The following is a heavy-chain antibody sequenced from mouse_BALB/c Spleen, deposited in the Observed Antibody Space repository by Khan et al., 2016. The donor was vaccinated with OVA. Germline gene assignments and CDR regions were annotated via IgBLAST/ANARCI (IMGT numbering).Heavy chain of an antibody. D-gene: IGHD2-14*01. V-gene: IGHV1-4*01. J-gene: IGHJ3*01. Sequence: QVQLQQSGAELARPGASVKMSCKASGYTFTSYTIHWIKLRPGQGLEWIGFINPSNGYTNYNQKFKDKATLTADKSSTTVYMQLSSLTSDDSAVHNCVRDGAYHRNDGWFAYWGQGTLVTVAA. CDR3: VRDGAYHRNDGWFAY. CDR2: INPSNGYT. CDR1: GYTFTSYT.